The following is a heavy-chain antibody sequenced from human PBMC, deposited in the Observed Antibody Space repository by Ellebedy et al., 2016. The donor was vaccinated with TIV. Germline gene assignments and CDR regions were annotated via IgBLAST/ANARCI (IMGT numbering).Heavy chain of an antibody. CDR1: GFTFSVYG. Sequence: GGSLRLXXAASGFTFSVYGMHWVRQAPGKGLEWVAVIWDDGSNSYYADSVKGRFTISRDDSKSTLDLQMKSLRAEDTAVYYCARGYCSGGSCYHYGMDVWGQGTTVTVSS. J-gene: IGHJ6*02. V-gene: IGHV3-33*01. D-gene: IGHD2-15*01. CDR2: IWDDGSNS. CDR3: ARGYCSGGSCYHYGMDV.